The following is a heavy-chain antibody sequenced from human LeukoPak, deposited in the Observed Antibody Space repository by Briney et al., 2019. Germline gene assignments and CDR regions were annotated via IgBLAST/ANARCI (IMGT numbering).Heavy chain of an antibody. CDR3: ARTVGLYYVDY. D-gene: IGHD1-26*01. J-gene: IGHJ4*02. CDR1: GDSVSSNSAG. V-gene: IGHV6-1*01. Sequence: SQTLSLTCAISGDSVSSNSAGWNWIRPSPSRGLEWLGRPYYRYRWYNDYAVFVKSRMTINPDTSTNQYSLHLNSVTPEDTAIYDCARTVGLYYVDYWGPGTLVTVSS. CDR2: PYYRYRWYN.